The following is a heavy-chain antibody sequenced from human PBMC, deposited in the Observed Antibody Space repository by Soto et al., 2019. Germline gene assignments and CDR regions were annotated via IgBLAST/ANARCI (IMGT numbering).Heavy chain of an antibody. D-gene: IGHD2-15*01. CDR2: IVPIVDTS. CDR1: GGTFSSYA. Sequence: SVKVSCKTSGGTFSSYAISWVRQAPGQGLEWMGGIVPIVDTSTYAQKFQGRVTITADESTSTVYMELSSLRSDDTAVYYCVRVVAIPAYTDTRGQGNLLTVSS. V-gene: IGHV1-69*13. J-gene: IGHJ5*02. CDR3: VRVVAIPAYTDT.